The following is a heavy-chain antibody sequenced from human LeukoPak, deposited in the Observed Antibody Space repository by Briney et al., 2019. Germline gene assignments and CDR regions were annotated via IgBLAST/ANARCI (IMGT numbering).Heavy chain of an antibody. CDR3: ARHFSGLRYFDWPAPFDY. CDR2: IYYSGST. V-gene: IGHV4-39*01. CDR1: GGSIISSSYY. J-gene: IGHJ4*02. D-gene: IGHD3-9*01. Sequence: SETLSLTCTVSGGSIISSSYYWGWIRQPPGKGLEWIGSIYYSGSTYYNPSLKSRVTIYVDTSKNQFSLKLSSVTAADTALYYCARHFSGLRYFDWPAPFDYWGQGTLVTVSS.